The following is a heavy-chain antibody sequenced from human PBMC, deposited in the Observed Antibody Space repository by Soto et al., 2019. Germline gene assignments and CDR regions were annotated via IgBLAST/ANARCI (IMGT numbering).Heavy chain of an antibody. CDR3: AKDFSSSSWLGYYFDY. J-gene: IGHJ4*02. D-gene: IGHD6-6*01. CDR1: GFTFSSYG. CDR2: ISYDGSNK. Sequence: PGGSLRLSCAASGFTFSSYGMHWVRQAPGKGLEWVAVISYDGSNKYYADSVKGRFTISRHNSKNTLYLQMNSLRAEDTAVYYCAKDFSSSSWLGYYFDYWGQGTLVTVSS. V-gene: IGHV3-30*18.